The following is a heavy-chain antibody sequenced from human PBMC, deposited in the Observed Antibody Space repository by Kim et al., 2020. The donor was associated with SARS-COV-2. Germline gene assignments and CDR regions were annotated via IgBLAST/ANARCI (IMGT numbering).Heavy chain of an antibody. V-gene: IGHV3-30*02. CDR3: GKARIGIVVVTTLDY. D-gene: IGHD3-22*01. J-gene: IGHJ4*02. Sequence: DSVKGRFTISRDNSKNTLDRQMDSLRAEDTAVYYCGKARIGIVVVTTLDYWGQGTLVTGSS.